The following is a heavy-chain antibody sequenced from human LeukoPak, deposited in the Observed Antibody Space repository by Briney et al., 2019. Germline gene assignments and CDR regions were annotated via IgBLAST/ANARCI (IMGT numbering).Heavy chain of an antibody. Sequence: GGSLRLSCAASGFTFSVYGMHWVRQAPGKGLEWVAFISYDGRIKYYGDSVKGRFTISRDNAKNSLYLQMNSLRAEDTAVYYCARVRSPRAVDYWGQGTLVTVSS. J-gene: IGHJ4*02. D-gene: IGHD3-10*01. CDR1: GFTFSVYG. V-gene: IGHV3-30*03. CDR3: ARVRSPRAVDY. CDR2: ISYDGRIK.